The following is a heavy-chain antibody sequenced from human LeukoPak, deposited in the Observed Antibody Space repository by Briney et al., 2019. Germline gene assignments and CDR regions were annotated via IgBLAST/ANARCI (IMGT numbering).Heavy chain of an antibody. J-gene: IGHJ4*02. Sequence: PSETLSLTCTVSGGSISSYYWSWIRQPPGKGLEWIGYIYYSGSTNYNPSLKSRATISVDTSKNQFSLKLSSVTAADTAVYYCARECSSTSCYGYYFDYWGQGTLVTVSS. CDR1: GGSISSYY. CDR2: IYYSGST. CDR3: ARECSSTSCYGYYFDY. V-gene: IGHV4-59*01. D-gene: IGHD2-2*01.